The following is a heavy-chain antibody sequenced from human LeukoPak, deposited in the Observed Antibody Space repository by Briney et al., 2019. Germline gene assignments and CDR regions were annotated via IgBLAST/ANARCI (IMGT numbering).Heavy chain of an antibody. V-gene: IGHV1-8*01. CDR1: GYTFTSYD. D-gene: IGHD6-25*01. Sequence: ASVKVSCKASGYTFTSYDINWVRQATGQGLEWMGWMNPNSGNTGYAQKFQGRVTMTRNTSISTAYMELSSLRSEDTAVYYCARVRPYYYYMDVWGKGTKVTISS. CDR2: MNPNSGNT. J-gene: IGHJ6*03. CDR3: ARVRPYYYYMDV.